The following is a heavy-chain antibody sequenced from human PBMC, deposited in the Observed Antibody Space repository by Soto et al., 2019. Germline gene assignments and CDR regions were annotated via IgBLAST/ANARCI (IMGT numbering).Heavy chain of an antibody. J-gene: IGHJ4*02. CDR1: GGSFSGYY. D-gene: IGHD3-9*01. V-gene: IGHV4-34*01. Sequence: SETLSLTCAVCGGSFSGYYWSWIRQPPGKGLEWIGEINHSGSTNYNPSLKSRVTISVDTSKNQFSLKLSSVTAADTAVYYCARVGHILTGYYRGSGYWGQGTLVTVSS. CDR2: INHSGST. CDR3: ARVGHILTGYYRGSGY.